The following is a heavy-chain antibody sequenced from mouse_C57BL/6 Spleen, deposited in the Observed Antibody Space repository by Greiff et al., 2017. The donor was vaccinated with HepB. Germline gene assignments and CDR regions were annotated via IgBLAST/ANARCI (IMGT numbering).Heavy chain of an antibody. D-gene: IGHD2-1*01. CDR3: AINYGNYAWFAY. V-gene: IGHV1-75*01. J-gene: IGHJ3*01. Sequence: VQVVESGPELVKPGASVKISCKASGYTFTDYYINWVKQRPGQGLEWIGWIFPGSGSTYYNEKFKGKATLTVVKSSSTAYMLLSSLTSEDSAVYFCAINYGNYAWFAYWGQGTLVTVSA. CDR1: GYTFTDYY. CDR2: IFPGSGST.